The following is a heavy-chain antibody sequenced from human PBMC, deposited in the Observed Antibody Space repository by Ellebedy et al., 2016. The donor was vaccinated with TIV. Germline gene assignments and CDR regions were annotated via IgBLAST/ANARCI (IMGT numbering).Heavy chain of an antibody. CDR2: INPNSGGT. CDR1: GGTFSSYA. D-gene: IGHD2-21*02. Sequence: ASVKVSCKASGGTFSSYAISWVRQAPGQGLEWMGWINPNSGGTNYAQKFQGWVTMTRDTSISTAYMELSRLRSDDTAVYYCARSYCGGDCYGDAFDIWGQGTMVTVSS. J-gene: IGHJ3*02. V-gene: IGHV1-2*04. CDR3: ARSYCGGDCYGDAFDI.